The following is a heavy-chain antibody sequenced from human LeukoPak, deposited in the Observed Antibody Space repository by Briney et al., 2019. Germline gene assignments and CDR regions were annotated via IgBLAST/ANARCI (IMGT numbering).Heavy chain of an antibody. Sequence: GGSLRLSCAASGFXFSSYAISWVRQAPGKGLEWVSAISGSGGHTFYADSVKGRFTISRDNSKNTVDLQMNSLRAEDTAVYYCTKWSGYGDSWGQGTLVTVSS. J-gene: IGHJ4*02. V-gene: IGHV3-23*01. CDR1: GFXFSSYA. CDR2: ISGSGGHT. CDR3: TKWSGYGDS. D-gene: IGHD5-12*01.